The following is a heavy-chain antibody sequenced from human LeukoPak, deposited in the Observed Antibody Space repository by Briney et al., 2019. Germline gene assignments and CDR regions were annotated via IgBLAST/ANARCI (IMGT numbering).Heavy chain of an antibody. V-gene: IGHV1-3*01. D-gene: IGHD3/OR15-3a*01. J-gene: IGHJ4*01. Sequence: ASVKVSCKASGYTLSSYIIHWVRQAPGQRLEWMGWLNVDTASTKYSQKFQGRVTILSDTSATTAYMELTSLRSEDTAVYYCARAYLGLVDYWGHGTLVTVSS. CDR3: ARAYLGLVDY. CDR1: GYTLSSYI. CDR2: LNVDTAST.